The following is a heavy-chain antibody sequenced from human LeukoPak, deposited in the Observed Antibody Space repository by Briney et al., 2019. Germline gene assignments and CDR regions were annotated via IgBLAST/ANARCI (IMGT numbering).Heavy chain of an antibody. D-gene: IGHD3-22*01. CDR1: GGSISSSSNYY. CDR3: ARDQGFDSSGYQDAFDI. Sequence: SETLSLTCSVSGGSISSSSNYYWGWIRQPPGKGLEWIGSIYYSGSTYYNPSLKSRVTISVDTSKNQFSLKLSSVTAADTAVYYCARDQGFDSSGYQDAFDIWGQGTMVTVSS. V-gene: IGHV4-39*07. CDR2: IYYSGST. J-gene: IGHJ3*02.